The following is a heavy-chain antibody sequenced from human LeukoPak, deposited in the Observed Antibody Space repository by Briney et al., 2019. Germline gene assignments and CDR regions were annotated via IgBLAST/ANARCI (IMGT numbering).Heavy chain of an antibody. CDR1: GGSISSSSYY. D-gene: IGHD3-10*01. CDR2: IFYSGST. J-gene: IGHJ4*02. CDR3: ARHTRFGDSLYFDY. Sequence: PSETLSLTCTVSGGSISSSSYYWGWIRQPPGKGLEWIGNIFYSGSTYYSPSLKSRVTISLDTSKNQFSLKLSSVTAADTAVYHCARHTRFGDSLYFDYWGQGTLVTVSS. V-gene: IGHV4-39*01.